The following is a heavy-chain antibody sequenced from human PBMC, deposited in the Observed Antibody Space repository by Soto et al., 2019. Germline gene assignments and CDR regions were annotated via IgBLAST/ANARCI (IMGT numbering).Heavy chain of an antibody. CDR1: GYTFTSYG. CDR3: ARDALWLGTYGGQRDDY. Sequence: ASVKVSCKASGYTFTSYGISWVRQAPGQGLEWMGWISAYNGNTNYAQKLQGRVTMTTDTSTSTAYMELRSLRSDDTAVYYCARDALWLGTYGGQRDDYWGQGTLVTVSS. J-gene: IGHJ4*02. V-gene: IGHV1-18*01. CDR2: ISAYNGNT. D-gene: IGHD3-10*01.